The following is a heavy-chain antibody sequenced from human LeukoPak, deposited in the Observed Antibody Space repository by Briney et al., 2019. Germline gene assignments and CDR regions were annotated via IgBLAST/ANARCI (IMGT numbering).Heavy chain of an antibody. V-gene: IGHV4-34*01. CDR3: ARGDITSRFDY. Sequence: SETLSLTCAVYGGSFSGYYWSWIRQPPGKGLEWIGEINHSGSTNYNPSLKSRVTISVDTSKNQFSLKLSSATAADTAVYYCARGDITSRFDYWGQGTLVTVSS. CDR2: INHSGST. J-gene: IGHJ4*02. CDR1: GGSFSGYY.